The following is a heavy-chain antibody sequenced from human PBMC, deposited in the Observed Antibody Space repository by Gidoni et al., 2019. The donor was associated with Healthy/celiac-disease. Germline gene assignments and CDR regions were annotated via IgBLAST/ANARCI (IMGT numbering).Heavy chain of an antibody. CDR1: GFTFSSYS. Sequence: EVQLVESGGGLVKPGGSLRLSCAASGFTFSSYSMNWVRQAPGKGLEWVSSISSSSSYIYYADSVKGRFTISRDNAKNSLYLQMNSLRAEDTAVYYCARELAYCGGDCYSSDYWGQGTLVTVSS. J-gene: IGHJ4*02. D-gene: IGHD2-21*02. V-gene: IGHV3-21*01. CDR2: ISSSSSYI. CDR3: ARELAYCGGDCYSSDY.